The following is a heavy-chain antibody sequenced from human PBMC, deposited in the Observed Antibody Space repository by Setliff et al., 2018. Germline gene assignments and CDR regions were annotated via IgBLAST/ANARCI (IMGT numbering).Heavy chain of an antibody. Sequence: GGSLRLSCAASGFTFSSYGMHWVRQAPGKGLEWVSYISSSGSTIYYADSVKGRFTISRDNAKNSLYLQMTSLRAEDTAVYYCARGPTVTTLDYWGQGTLVTVSS. J-gene: IGHJ4*02. CDR1: GFTFSSYG. CDR3: ARGPTVTTLDY. V-gene: IGHV3-48*04. D-gene: IGHD4-4*01. CDR2: ISSSGSTI.